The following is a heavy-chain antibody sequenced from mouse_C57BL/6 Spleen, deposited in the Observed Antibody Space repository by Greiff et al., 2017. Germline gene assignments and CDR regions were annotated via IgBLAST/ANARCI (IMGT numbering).Heavy chain of an antibody. CDR1: GFTFSSYA. V-gene: IGHV5-4*03. CDR2: ISDGGSYT. D-gene: IGHD4-1*01. J-gene: IGHJ2*01. CDR3: ARGGTGYYFDY. Sequence: EVKLMESGGGLVQPGGSLKLSCAASGFTFSSYAMSWVRQTPEKRLEWVATISDGGSYTYYPDNVKGRFTISRDNAKNNLYLQMSHLKSEDTAMYYCARGGTGYYFDYWGQGTTLTVSS.